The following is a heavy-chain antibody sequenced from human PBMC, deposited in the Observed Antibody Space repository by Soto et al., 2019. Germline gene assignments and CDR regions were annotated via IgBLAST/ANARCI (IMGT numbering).Heavy chain of an antibody. J-gene: IGHJ4*02. CDR2: VSVDGSLE. Sequence: QVQLVESGGGVVQPGGSLRLSCVASGFTFSTYAIHWVRQAPGKGLEWVALVSVDGSLEYYADSVKGRSTVSRDNSKSTLYFPMTSLRPEDTAFYYCARRRAGSGYYFDHWGQGTLVTVSS. V-gene: IGHV3-30-3*01. CDR1: GFTFSTYA. D-gene: IGHD3-22*01. CDR3: ARRRAGSGYYFDH.